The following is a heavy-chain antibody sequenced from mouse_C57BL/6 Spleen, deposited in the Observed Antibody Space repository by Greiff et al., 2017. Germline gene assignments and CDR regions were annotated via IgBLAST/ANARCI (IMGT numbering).Heavy chain of an antibody. V-gene: IGHV3-6*01. CDR1: GYSITSGYY. CDR3: AREGGWLRRGDWYFDV. J-gene: IGHJ1*03. D-gene: IGHD2-2*01. Sequence: EVHLVESGPGLVKPSQSLSLTCSVTGYSITSGYYWNWIRQFPGNKLEWMGYISYDGSNNYNPSLKNRISITRDTSKNQFFLKLNSVTTEDTATYYCAREGGWLRRGDWYFDVWGTGTTVTVSS. CDR2: ISYDGSN.